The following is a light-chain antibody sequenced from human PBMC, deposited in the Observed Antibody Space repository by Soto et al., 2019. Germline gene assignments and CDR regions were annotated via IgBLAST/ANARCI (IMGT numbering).Light chain of an antibody. CDR1: QSLEYSDGKTY. CDR3: MQGGHWPWT. V-gene: IGKV2-30*01. Sequence: DVVMTQSPLSLPVTLGQPASISCTSSQSLEYSDGKTYLNWFLQRPGQSPRRLIYKVSNRDSGVQDRFSGSGSGTDFTLKISRVEAEDVGIYYCMQGGHWPWTFGQGTKVEIK. CDR2: KVS. J-gene: IGKJ1*01.